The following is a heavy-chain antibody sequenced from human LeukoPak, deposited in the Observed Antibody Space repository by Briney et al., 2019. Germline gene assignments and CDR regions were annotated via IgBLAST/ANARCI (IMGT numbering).Heavy chain of an antibody. J-gene: IGHJ2*01. CDR1: GFTFTSYA. D-gene: IGHD3-3*01. CDR3: AKVILRFLEWLPWYFDL. CDR2: ISSSSSYI. Sequence: GGSLRLSCASSGFTFTSYAVSWVRQAPGKGLEWVSSISSSSSYIYYADSVKGRFTISRDNSKNTLYLQMNSLRAEDTAVYYCAKVILRFLEWLPWYFDLWGRGTLVTVSS. V-gene: IGHV3-23*01.